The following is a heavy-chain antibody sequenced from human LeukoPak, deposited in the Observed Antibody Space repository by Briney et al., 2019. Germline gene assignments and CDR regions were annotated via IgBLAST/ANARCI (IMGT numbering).Heavy chain of an antibody. CDR2: ISSSGSTI. Sequence: PGGSLRLSCAASGFTFSSYEMNWVRQAPGKGLEWVSYISSSGSTIYYADSVKGRFTISRDNAKNSLYLQMNSLRAEDTAVYYCARDSSGWVTDYWGQGTLVTVSS. J-gene: IGHJ4*02. CDR3: ARDSSGWVTDY. CDR1: GFTFSSYE. D-gene: IGHD6-19*01. V-gene: IGHV3-48*03.